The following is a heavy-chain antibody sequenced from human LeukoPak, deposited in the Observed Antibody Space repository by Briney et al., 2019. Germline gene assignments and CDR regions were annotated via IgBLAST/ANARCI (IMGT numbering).Heavy chain of an antibody. CDR1: GYSISSGYY. D-gene: IGHD3-16*01. Sequence: SETLSLTCAVSGYSISSGYYWGWIRQPPGKGLEWIGSIYHSGSTYYNPSLKSRVTISVDTSKNQFSLKLSSVTAADTAVYYCAREKFNYDLLHYFDYWGQGTLVTVSS. CDR3: AREKFNYDLLHYFDY. J-gene: IGHJ4*02. V-gene: IGHV4-38-2*02. CDR2: IYHSGST.